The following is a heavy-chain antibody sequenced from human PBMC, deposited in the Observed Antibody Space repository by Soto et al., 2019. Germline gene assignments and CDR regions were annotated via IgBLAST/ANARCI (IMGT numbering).Heavy chain of an antibody. CDR1: GFTFSSYA. CDR3: AKDAYYDFWSGYSPDYYYGMDV. J-gene: IGHJ6*02. V-gene: IGHV3-23*01. Sequence: GGSLRLSCAASGFTFSSYAMSWVRQAPGKGLEWVSAISGSGGSTCYADSVKGRFTISRDNSKNTLYLQMNSLRAEDTAVYYCAKDAYYDFWSGYSPDYYYGMDVWGQGTTVTVSS. D-gene: IGHD3-3*01. CDR2: ISGSGGST.